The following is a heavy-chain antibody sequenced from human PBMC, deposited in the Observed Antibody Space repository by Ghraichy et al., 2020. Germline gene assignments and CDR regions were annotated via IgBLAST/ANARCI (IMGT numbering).Heavy chain of an antibody. D-gene: IGHD5-18*01. V-gene: IGHV4-4*02. CDR3: ARTSTALARDFDY. CDR1: GGSISSSNW. Sequence: SETLSLTCTVSGGSISSSNWWSWVRQPPGKGLEWIGEIYHSGSTNYSPSLKSRVTISVDKSKNHFSLKLSSVTAADTAVYYCARTSTALARDFDYWGQGTLVTVSS. CDR2: IYHSGST. J-gene: IGHJ4*02.